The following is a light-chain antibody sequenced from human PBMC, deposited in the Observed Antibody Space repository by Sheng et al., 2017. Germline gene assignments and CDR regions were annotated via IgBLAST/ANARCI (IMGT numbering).Light chain of an antibody. Sequence: DIQMTQSPSSLSASVGDRVTITCRASQSISSYLNWYQQKPGKAPKLLIYAASSLQSGVPSRFCGSGSGTDFTLTISSLQPEDFATYYCQQSYSTPRITFGQGTRLEIK. J-gene: IGKJ5*01. CDR2: AAS. V-gene: IGKV1-39*01. CDR3: QQSYSTPRIT. CDR1: QSISSY.